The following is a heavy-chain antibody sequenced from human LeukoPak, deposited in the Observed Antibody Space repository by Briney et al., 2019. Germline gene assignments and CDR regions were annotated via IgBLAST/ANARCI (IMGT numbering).Heavy chain of an antibody. V-gene: IGHV5-51*01. Sequence: GESLKISCKGSGYTFTTYWIGWVRQMPGKGLEWMGIIYPSDSDTRYSPSFQGQVTVSADKSISTAYLQWSSLKASDSAMYYCARRYGKLPDYWGQGTLVIVSS. CDR3: ARRYGKLPDY. J-gene: IGHJ4*02. CDR1: GYTFTTYW. CDR2: IYPSDSDT. D-gene: IGHD6-13*01.